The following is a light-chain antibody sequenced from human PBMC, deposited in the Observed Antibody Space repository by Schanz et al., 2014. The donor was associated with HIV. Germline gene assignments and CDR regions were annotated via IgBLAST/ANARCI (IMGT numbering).Light chain of an antibody. CDR1: QSVRSN. CDR2: GAS. Sequence: EIVMTQSPATLSVSPGETATLSCRASQSVRSNLAWYQQKGGQVPRLLIHGASTRATGIPARFSGSGSGTEFTLTISSLQSEDFAVYYCQHYGSSFGPGTKVDIK. V-gene: IGKV3-15*01. J-gene: IGKJ3*01. CDR3: QHYGSS.